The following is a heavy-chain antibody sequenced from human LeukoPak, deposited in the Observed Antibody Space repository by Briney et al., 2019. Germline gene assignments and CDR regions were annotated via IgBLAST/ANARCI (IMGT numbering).Heavy chain of an antibody. CDR2: ISGSGSST. V-gene: IGHV3-23*01. CDR1: GFTFSSYA. D-gene: IGHD3-16*01. CDR3: ARGGGSYGWFDP. Sequence: GGSLRLSCAASGFTFSSYAVSWVRQAPGKGLEWVSAISGSGSSTYYADSVKGRFTISRDNSKNTLYLQMNSLRAEDTAVYYCARGGGSYGWFDPWGQGTLVTVSS. J-gene: IGHJ5*02.